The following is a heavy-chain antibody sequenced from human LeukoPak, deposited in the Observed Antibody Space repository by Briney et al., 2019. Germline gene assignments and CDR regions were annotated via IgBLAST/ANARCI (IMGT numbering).Heavy chain of an antibody. CDR2: LYTSGST. V-gene: IGHV4-61*02. J-gene: IGHJ6*03. CDR1: GGSISSGSYY. CDR3: ARGYDFWSGYRYFYYYYYMDV. D-gene: IGHD3-3*01. Sequence: SETLSLTCTVSGGSISSGSYYWSWIRQPAGKGLEWIGRLYTSGSTNYNPSLKSRVTISVDTSKNQFSLKLSSVTAADTAVYYCARGYDFWSGYRYFYYYYYMDVWGKGTTVTVSS.